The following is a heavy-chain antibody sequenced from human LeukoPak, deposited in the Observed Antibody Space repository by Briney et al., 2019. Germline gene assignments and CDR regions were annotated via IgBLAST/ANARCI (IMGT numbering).Heavy chain of an antibody. V-gene: IGHV1-18*01. CDR1: GYTFSSHG. CDR2: ISTYTGQT. Sequence: GASVKVSCKASGYTFSSHGFNRVRQAPGQGLEWMGWISTYTGQTDFAQTFQGRVTMTSDTSTNTAYMELRSLRSDDTAVYYCARAMIRGLSFDYWGQGTLVTVSS. J-gene: IGHJ4*02. D-gene: IGHD3-10*01. CDR3: ARAMIRGLSFDY.